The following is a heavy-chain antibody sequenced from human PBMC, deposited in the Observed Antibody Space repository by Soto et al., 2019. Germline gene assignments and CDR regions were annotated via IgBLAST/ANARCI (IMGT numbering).Heavy chain of an antibody. V-gene: IGHV4-30-2*01. CDR2: IYHSGST. Sequence: SETLSLTCAVSGGSISSGGYSWSWIRQPPGKGLEWIGYIYHSGSTYYNPSLKSRVTISVDRSKNQFSLKLSSVTAADTAVYYCARGGSGYSTLDYWGQGTLVTVSS. CDR3: ARGGSGYSTLDY. J-gene: IGHJ4*02. D-gene: IGHD3-22*01. CDR1: GGSISSGGYS.